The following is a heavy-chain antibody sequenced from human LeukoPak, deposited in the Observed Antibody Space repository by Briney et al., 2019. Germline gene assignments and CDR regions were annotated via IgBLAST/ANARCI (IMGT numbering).Heavy chain of an antibody. CDR3: ARGGEMATIRAGAFDI. Sequence: PSETLSHTCAVYGGSLSGYYWSWIRQPPGKGLEWIGEINHSGSTNYNPSLKSRVTISVDTSKNQFSLKLSSVTAADTAVYYCARGGEMATIRAGAFDIWGQGTMVTVSS. D-gene: IGHD5-24*01. CDR1: GGSLSGYY. V-gene: IGHV4-34*01. J-gene: IGHJ3*02. CDR2: INHSGST.